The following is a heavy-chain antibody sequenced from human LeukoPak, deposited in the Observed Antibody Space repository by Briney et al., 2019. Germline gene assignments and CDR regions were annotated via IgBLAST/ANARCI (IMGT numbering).Heavy chain of an antibody. Sequence: ASVKVSCKASGYTFTSYGISWVRQAPGQGLEWMGIINPSGGSTSYAQKLQGRVTMTTDTSTSTAYMELRSLRSDDTAVYYCARGYYYDSSGYGYYFDYWGQGTLVTVSS. V-gene: IGHV1-18*01. CDR1: GYTFTSYG. J-gene: IGHJ4*02. D-gene: IGHD3-22*01. CDR3: ARGYYYDSSGYGYYFDY. CDR2: INPSGGST.